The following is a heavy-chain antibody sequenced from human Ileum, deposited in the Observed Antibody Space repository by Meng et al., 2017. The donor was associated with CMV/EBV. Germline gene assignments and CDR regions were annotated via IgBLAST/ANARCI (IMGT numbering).Heavy chain of an antibody. J-gene: IGHJ4*02. Sequence: SLKISCAASGFTFSSYAMHWVRQAPGKGLEWVAVISYDGSNKYYADSVKGRFTISRDNSKNTLYLQMNSLRAEDTAVYYCVRPRAPLLAQHYFDYWGQGTLVTVSS. CDR1: GFTFSSYA. CDR2: ISYDGSNK. CDR3: VRPRAPLLAQHYFDY. D-gene: IGHD2-15*01. V-gene: IGHV3-30-3*01.